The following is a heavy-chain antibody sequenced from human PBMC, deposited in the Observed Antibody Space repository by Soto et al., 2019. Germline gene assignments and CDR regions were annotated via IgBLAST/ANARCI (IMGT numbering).Heavy chain of an antibody. V-gene: IGHV3-23*01. CDR1: GFPFTTYP. CDR3: AKLPAITASYYYQDRDG. J-gene: IGHJ6*03. CDR2: ISGSGIST. Sequence: GGSLRLSCAASGFPFTTYPMNWVRQAPGRGLKWVSGISGSGISTFYADSVKGRFTISRDNSKNTVFLQMNSLRADDTALYFCAKLPAITASYYYQDRDGWGQETTVTVAS. D-gene: IGHD2-2*01.